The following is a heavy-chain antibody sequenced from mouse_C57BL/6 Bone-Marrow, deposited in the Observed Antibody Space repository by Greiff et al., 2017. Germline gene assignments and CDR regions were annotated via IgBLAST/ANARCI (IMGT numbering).Heavy chain of an antibody. CDR3: ARYIITTGYGFAY. Sequence: QVTLKESGPGILQPSQTLSLTCSFSGFSLSTFGMGVGWIRQPSGKGLVWLAHIWWDDDKYYNPALKSRLTISKANSKHEVFLKIANVDTADTATYYCARYIITTGYGFAYWGQGTLVTVAA. CDR2: IWWDDDK. J-gene: IGHJ3*01. V-gene: IGHV8-8*01. CDR1: GFSLSTFGMG. D-gene: IGHD1-1*01.